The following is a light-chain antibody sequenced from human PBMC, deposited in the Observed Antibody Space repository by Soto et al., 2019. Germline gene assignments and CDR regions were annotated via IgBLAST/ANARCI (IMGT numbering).Light chain of an antibody. CDR3: QQFNSVPNT. J-gene: IGKJ3*01. CDR2: SAS. Sequence: DLQMTQSPSSLSASVGDRVTITCRASHAISTYLAWYQQKPEKVPKLLIYSASTLHSGVPSRFSGSGSGTDFTLTISSLQPEDVATYYCQQFNSVPNTFGPGTKVDIK. V-gene: IGKV1-27*01. CDR1: HAISTY.